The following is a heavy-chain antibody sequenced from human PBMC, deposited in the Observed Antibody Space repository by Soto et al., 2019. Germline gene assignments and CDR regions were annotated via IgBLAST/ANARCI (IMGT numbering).Heavy chain of an antibody. CDR2: IYYSGST. Sequence: PSETLSLTCTVSGDSISSYYWSWIRQPPGKGLEWIGYIYYSGSTNYNPSLKSRVTISVDTSKNQFSLKLSSVTAADTAVYYCARSNGDYGDYWSPGTLVTVSS. D-gene: IGHD4-17*01. J-gene: IGHJ4*02. V-gene: IGHV4-59*01. CDR1: GDSISSYY. CDR3: ARSNGDYGDY.